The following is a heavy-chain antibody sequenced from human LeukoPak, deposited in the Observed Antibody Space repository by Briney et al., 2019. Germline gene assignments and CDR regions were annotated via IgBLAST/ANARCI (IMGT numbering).Heavy chain of an antibody. D-gene: IGHD7-27*01. V-gene: IGHV1-69*13. CDR2: IIPIFGTA. CDR1: GGTFSSYA. J-gene: IGHJ4*02. CDR3: ARDGTPYFLGIPTD. Sequence: ASVKVSCKASGGTFSSYAISWVRQAPGQGLEWMGGIIPIFGTANYAQKFQGRVTITADESTSTAYMELSSLRSEDTAVYYCARDGTPYFLGIPTDWGQGTLVTVSS.